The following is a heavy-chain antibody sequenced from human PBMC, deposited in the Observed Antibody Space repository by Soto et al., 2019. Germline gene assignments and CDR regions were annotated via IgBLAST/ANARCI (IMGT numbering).Heavy chain of an antibody. CDR1: GFTFDDYT. CDR3: AKDFSSGYYGVPYGMDV. J-gene: IGHJ6*02. CDR2: ISWDGGST. Sequence: GGSLRLSCAASGFTFDDYTMHWVRQAPGKGLEWVPLISWDGGSTYYADSVKGRFTISRDNSKNSLYLQMNSLRTEDTALYYCAKDFSSGYYGVPYGMDVWGQGTTVTVSS. V-gene: IGHV3-43*01. D-gene: IGHD3-22*01.